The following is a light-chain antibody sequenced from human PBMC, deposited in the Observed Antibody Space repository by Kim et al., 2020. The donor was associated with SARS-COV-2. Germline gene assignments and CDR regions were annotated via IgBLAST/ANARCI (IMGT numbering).Light chain of an antibody. Sequence: RVTVLSCGSISNIVDKTVNWYQHLPGLAPKLLIYSETQPPSGVPDRFAGSKSGTSASRAISGLQSEDEADYYCAAWDDSLYPHVVFGGGTQLTVL. J-gene: IGLJ2*01. V-gene: IGLV1-44*01. CDR3: AAWDDSLYPHVV. CDR2: SET. CDR1: ISNIVDKT.